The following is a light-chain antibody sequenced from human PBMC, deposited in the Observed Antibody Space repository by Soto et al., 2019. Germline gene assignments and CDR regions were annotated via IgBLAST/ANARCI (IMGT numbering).Light chain of an antibody. CDR1: QDISIY. CDR2: DAS. J-gene: IGKJ5*01. V-gene: IGKV1-33*01. CDR3: QQYDTQIT. Sequence: DVQLTQSPSSLSASVRDRVTITCHASQDISIYLNWYQKKAGKAPMLLIYDASKLERGVPSRFSGSGSGTDFTLTISSLQPEDIATYYCQQYDTQITFGQGTRLEIK.